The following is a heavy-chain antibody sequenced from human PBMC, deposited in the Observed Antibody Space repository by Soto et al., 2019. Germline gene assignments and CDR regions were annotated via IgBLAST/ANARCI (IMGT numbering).Heavy chain of an antibody. Sequence: ASVKVSCKASGYTFTGYYMHWVRQAPGQGLEWMGWINPNSGGTNYAQKFQGRVTMTRDTSISTAYMELSRLRSDDTAVYYCARVHSSGWYMLDYCGQGTMVTVSS. CDR2: INPNSGGT. V-gene: IGHV1-2*02. J-gene: IGHJ4*02. D-gene: IGHD6-19*01. CDR3: ARVHSSGWYMLDY. CDR1: GYTFTGYY.